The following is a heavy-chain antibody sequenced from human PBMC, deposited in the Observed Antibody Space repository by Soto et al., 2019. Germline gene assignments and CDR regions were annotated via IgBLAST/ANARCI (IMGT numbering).Heavy chain of an antibody. CDR1: GYSFTGYD. CDR3: ARGGSSTGYHY. Sequence: QVQLVQSGAEVKKPGASVKVSCKASGYSFTGYDITWVRQAPGQGLEWMGWISTYNGKTNYAQRLQGRVTLTTDTATSTTYMELRSLRSDDTAVYYCARGGSSTGYHYWGQGTLVTVSA. J-gene: IGHJ4*02. D-gene: IGHD3-22*01. V-gene: IGHV1-18*01. CDR2: ISTYNGKT.